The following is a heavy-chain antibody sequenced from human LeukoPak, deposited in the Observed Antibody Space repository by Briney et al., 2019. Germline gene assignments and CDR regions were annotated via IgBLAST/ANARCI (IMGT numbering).Heavy chain of an antibody. CDR1: GDSITNGGYY. J-gene: IGHJ4*02. CDR3: ARDHYSSSWYAGGLFDY. D-gene: IGHD6-13*01. CDR2: IYYSGST. V-gene: IGHV4-31*03. Sequence: SETLSLTCTVSGDSITNGGYYWTWIRQHPGKGLEWIGYIYYSGSTYYNPSLKSRVTISVDKSKNQFSLKLSSVTAADTAVYYCARDHYSSSWYAGGLFDYWGQGTLVTVSS.